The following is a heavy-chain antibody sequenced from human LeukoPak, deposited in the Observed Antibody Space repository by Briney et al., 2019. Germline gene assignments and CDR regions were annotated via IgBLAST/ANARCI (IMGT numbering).Heavy chain of an antibody. Sequence: GGSLRLSCAASGFTFSSYAMSWVRQAPGKGLEWVSAISGSGGSTYYADSVKGRFTISRDNSKNTLYLQMNSLRAEDTAVYYCAKILGGSSGWYAGAFDIWGQGTMVTVSS. CDR2: ISGSGGST. CDR3: AKILGGSSGWYAGAFDI. J-gene: IGHJ3*02. CDR1: GFTFSSYA. V-gene: IGHV3-23*01. D-gene: IGHD6-19*01.